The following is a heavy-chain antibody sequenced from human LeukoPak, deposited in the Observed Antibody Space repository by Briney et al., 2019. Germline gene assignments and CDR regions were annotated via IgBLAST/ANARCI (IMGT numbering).Heavy chain of an antibody. J-gene: IGHJ3*01. D-gene: IGHD6-6*01. V-gene: IGHV4-4*07. CDR3: AREYSSSSGKNAFDV. Sequence: SETLSLTCTVSGGSTSTYYWSLIRQPAGKGLEWTGRIYASGNTNYNPSLKSRVTMSLDTSKNQFSLRLMSVTAADTAVYYCAREYSSSSGKNAFDVWGQGTMVTVSS. CDR1: GGSTSTYY. CDR2: IYASGNT.